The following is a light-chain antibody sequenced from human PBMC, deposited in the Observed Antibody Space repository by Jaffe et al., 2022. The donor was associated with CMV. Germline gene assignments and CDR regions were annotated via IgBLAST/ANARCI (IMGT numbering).Light chain of an antibody. CDR1: QSINSW. CDR3: QQYNSYPWT. CDR2: KAS. V-gene: IGKV1-5*03. J-gene: IGKJ1*01. Sequence: DIHMTQSPSTLSASVGDRVTITCRASQSINSWLAWYHQKPGKAPKLLIYKASSLESGVPSRFSGSGSGTEFTLTISSLQPDDFATYYCQQYNSYPWTFGQGTKVEIK.